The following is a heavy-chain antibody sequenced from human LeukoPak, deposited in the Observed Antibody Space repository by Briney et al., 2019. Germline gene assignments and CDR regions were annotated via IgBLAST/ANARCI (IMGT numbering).Heavy chain of an antibody. CDR2: INLDGSEK. J-gene: IGHJ5*02. Sequence: GGSLRLSCEASGFTFSTYGMTWVRQAPGKGLEWVASINLDGSEKFYVDSVKGRFTISRDNPKNSLYLQMNSLRPEDTAVYYCARDPPRRYDLWGQGTLVTVSS. V-gene: IGHV3-7*01. CDR3: ARDPPRRYDL. CDR1: GFTFSTYG.